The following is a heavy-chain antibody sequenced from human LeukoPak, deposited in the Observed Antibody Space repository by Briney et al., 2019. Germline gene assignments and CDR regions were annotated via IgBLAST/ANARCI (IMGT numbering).Heavy chain of an antibody. J-gene: IGHJ2*01. V-gene: IGHV3-21*01. Sequence: PGGSLRLSCAASGFSLSTYSLNWVRQAPGKGLDWVSSITSTGRYIYYADSVKGRFTVSRDNAKNSLYLEMSSLRDEDTAVYYCARDWSPPYQGLSPGYFDLWGRGTLVTVSS. CDR2: ITSTGRYI. CDR1: GFSLSTYS. D-gene: IGHD2-2*01. CDR3: ARDWSPPYQGLSPGYFDL.